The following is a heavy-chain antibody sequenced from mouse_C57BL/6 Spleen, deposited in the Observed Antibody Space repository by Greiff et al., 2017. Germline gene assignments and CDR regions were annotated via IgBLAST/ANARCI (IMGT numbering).Heavy chain of an antibody. CDR1: GYTFTSYW. Sequence: VQLQQSGAELVRPGTSVKLSCKASGYTFTSYWMHWVKQRPGQGLEWIGVIDPSDSYTNYNQKFKGKATLTVDTSSSTAYMQLSSLSSEDSAVYYCARGDYYSSSYYYAMDYWGQGTSVTVSS. D-gene: IGHD1-1*01. V-gene: IGHV1-59*01. J-gene: IGHJ4*01. CDR3: ARGDYYSSSYYYAMDY. CDR2: IDPSDSYT.